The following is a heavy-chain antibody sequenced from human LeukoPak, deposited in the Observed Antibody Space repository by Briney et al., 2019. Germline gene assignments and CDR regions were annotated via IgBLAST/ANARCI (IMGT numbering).Heavy chain of an antibody. J-gene: IGHJ2*01. D-gene: IGHD6-19*01. V-gene: IGHV1-8*01. CDR2: MSPNSSNT. CDR3: ARPYYSSGFFEGDWYFDL. Sequence: EASVKVSYKASGYTFTSYDIHWVRQATGQGLEWMGWMSPNSSNTAYAHKFRGRVTMTRNTSITTACMELSSLRSEDTAVYFCARPYYSSGFFEGDWYFDLWGRGTLLTVSS. CDR1: GYTFTSYD.